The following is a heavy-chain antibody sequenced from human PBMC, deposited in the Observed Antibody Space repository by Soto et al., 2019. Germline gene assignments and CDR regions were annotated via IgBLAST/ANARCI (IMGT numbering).Heavy chain of an antibody. CDR1: GGSFSGYY. V-gene: IGHV4-34*01. CDR2: INHSGST. D-gene: IGHD5-12*01. Sequence: SETLSLTCAVYGGSFSGYYWSWIRQPPGKGLEWIGEINHSGSTNYNPSLKSRVTISVDTSENQFSLKLSSVTAADTAVYYCARGSPRQPVIVDGYNYNWFDPWGQGTLVTVSS. CDR3: ARGSPRQPVIVDGYNYNWFDP. J-gene: IGHJ5*02.